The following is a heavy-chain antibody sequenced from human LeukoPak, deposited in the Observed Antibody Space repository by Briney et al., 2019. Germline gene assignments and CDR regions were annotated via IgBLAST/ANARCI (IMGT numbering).Heavy chain of an antibody. CDR3: ARRIRFVGVWLDP. J-gene: IGHJ5*02. CDR2: IVHSGSN. CDR1: GGSFIGYY. D-gene: IGHD3-10*01. V-gene: IGHV4-34*12. Sequence: SETLSLTCGIYGGSFIGYYGSWIRQPPGKGLEWIGEIVHSGSNNYKPSLKSRVTISVDTSKNPFSLELTSVTAADTAVYYCARRIRFVGVWLDPWGQGTLVTVSS.